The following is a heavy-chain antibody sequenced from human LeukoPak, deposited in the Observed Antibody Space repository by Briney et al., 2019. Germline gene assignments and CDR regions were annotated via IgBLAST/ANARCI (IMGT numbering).Heavy chain of an antibody. D-gene: IGHD6-6*01. J-gene: IGHJ4*02. CDR1: GGSISSGGYY. CDR3: ARVGGSSHFDY. V-gene: IGHV4-31*03. CDR2: IYYSGST. Sequence: PSETLSLTCTVSGGSISSGGYYWSWIRQHPGKGPEWIGYIYYSGSTYYNPSLKSRVTISVDTSKNQFSLKLSSVTAADTAVYYCARVGGSSHFDYWGQGTLVTVSS.